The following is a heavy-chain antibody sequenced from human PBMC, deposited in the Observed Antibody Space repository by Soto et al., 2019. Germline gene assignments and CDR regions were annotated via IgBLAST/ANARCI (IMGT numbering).Heavy chain of an antibody. D-gene: IGHD5-12*01. V-gene: IGHV4-4*07. CDR2: MHTSGST. CDR3: ARDEYGYGDSYDS. CDR1: GVSISTYH. Sequence: SETLSLTCIVSGVSISTYHWGWIRQPAGKGLEWIGRMHTSGSTNYNPSLKSRVSMSVDTSKNHFSLKVSSVTAADTAVYYCARDEYGYGDSYDSWGQGTLVTVS. J-gene: IGHJ4*02.